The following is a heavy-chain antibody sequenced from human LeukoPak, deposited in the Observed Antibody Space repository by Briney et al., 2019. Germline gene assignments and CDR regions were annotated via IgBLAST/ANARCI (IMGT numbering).Heavy chain of an antibody. CDR2: ISAYNGNT. D-gene: IGHD1-26*01. CDR3: ASGPWELPIDY. CDR1: GYTFLSYG. Sequence: GASVKVSCKASGYTFLSYGISWVRQAPGQGLEWMGWISAYNGNTKYAQRLQGRVTMTTDTSTSTAYMEMRSLRSDDTAVYYCASGPWELPIDYWGQGTLVTVSS. V-gene: IGHV1-18*01. J-gene: IGHJ4*02.